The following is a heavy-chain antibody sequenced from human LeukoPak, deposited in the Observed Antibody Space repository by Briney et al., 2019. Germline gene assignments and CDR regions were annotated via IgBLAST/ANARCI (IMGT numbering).Heavy chain of an antibody. CDR1: GFTFSSYS. J-gene: IGHJ4*02. CDR3: ARVYTGNRWHFDY. V-gene: IGHV3-7*03. Sequence: GGSLRLSCAASGFTFSSYSMNWVRQAPGKGLECVANIKRDGSEKYYVDSVKGRFTIFRDDAKSSLYLQMNSLRAEDTAVYFCARVYTGNRWHFDYWGQGTLVTVSS. CDR2: IKRDGSEK. D-gene: IGHD2-2*02.